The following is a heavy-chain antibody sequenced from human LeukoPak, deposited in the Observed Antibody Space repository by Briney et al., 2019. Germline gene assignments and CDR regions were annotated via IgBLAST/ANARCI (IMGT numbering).Heavy chain of an antibody. V-gene: IGHV4-59*11. J-gene: IGHJ5*02. CDR3: ARGGQWDLLTA. CDR2: YYRETT. CDR1: GASISSHY. Sequence: SETLSLTCTISGASISSHYWSWIRQSPGKGLEWMGFYYRETTNYNPSLKNRVTLSEDTSKDQISLKLISVTAADTAVYYCARGGQWDLLTAWGRGTLVTVSS. D-gene: IGHD1-26*01.